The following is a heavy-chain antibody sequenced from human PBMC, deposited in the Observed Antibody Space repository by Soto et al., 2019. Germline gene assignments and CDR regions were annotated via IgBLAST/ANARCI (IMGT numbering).Heavy chain of an antibody. D-gene: IGHD3-22*01. J-gene: IGHJ6*02. CDR1: GFTFSSYG. Sequence: QVPLVESGGGVVQPGRSLRLSCAASGFTFSSYGMHWVRQAPGKGLEWVAVISYDGSNKYYVDPVKGRFTISRDNSKNTLYLQMNSLRAEDTAVYYCAKDLVLWLPPYYGMDVWGQGTTVTVSS. CDR2: ISYDGSNK. CDR3: AKDLVLWLPPYYGMDV. V-gene: IGHV3-30*18.